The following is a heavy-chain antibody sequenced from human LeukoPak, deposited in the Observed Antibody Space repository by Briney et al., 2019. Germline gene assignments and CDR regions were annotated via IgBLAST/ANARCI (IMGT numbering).Heavy chain of an antibody. V-gene: IGHV3-21*01. CDR1: GFTFSSYS. CDR3: ARSTRIVGAHYDY. CDR2: ISSSSSYI. J-gene: IGHJ4*02. D-gene: IGHD1-26*01. Sequence: GGSLRLSCAASGFTFSSYSTNWVRQAPGKGLEWVSSISSSSSYIYYADSVKGRFTISRDNAKNSLYLQMNSLRAEDTAVYYCARSTRIVGAHYDYWGQGTLVTVSS.